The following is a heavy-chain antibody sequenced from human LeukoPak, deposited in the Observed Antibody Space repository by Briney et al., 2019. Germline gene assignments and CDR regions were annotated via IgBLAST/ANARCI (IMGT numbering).Heavy chain of an antibody. D-gene: IGHD4-17*01. Sequence: PSETLSLTCAVYGGSFSGYYWSWIRQPPGKGLEWIGEINHSGSTNYNPSLKSRVTISVDTSKNQFSLKLSSVTAEDTAVYYCARMTDSYGDYDPIPGTYYFDLWGQGTLVTVSS. CDR2: INHSGST. J-gene: IGHJ4*02. CDR1: GGSFSGYY. V-gene: IGHV4-34*01. CDR3: ARMTDSYGDYDPIPGTYYFDL.